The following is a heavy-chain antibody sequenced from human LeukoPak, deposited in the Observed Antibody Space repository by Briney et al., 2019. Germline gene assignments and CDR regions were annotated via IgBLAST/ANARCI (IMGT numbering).Heavy chain of an antibody. CDR2: MNPNSGNT. V-gene: IGHV1-8*03. J-gene: IGHJ6*03. CDR1: GFTFTSYD. CDR3: ARGAQGDYDFWSGRRPAYYMDV. D-gene: IGHD3-3*01. Sequence: ASVKVSCKASGFTFTSYDINWVRQATGQGLEWMGWMNPNSGNTGYAQKFQGRVTITRNTSISTAYMELSSLRSEDTAVYYCARGAQGDYDFWSGRRPAYYMDVWGKGTTVTVSS.